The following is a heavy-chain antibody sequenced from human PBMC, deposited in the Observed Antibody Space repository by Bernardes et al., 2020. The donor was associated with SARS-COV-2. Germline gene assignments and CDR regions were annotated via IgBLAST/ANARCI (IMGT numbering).Heavy chain of an antibody. Sequence: SCKGSGFSFTTYWIAWVRQMPGTGLEWMGFIYPGDSDTRYNPSFQGQVTISADKSINTAYLHWSSLKASDTAVYYCARPRARWQAGFDSWGQGTMVT. V-gene: IGHV5-51*01. J-gene: IGHJ3*02. CDR2: IYPGDSDT. CDR3: ARPRARWQAGFDS. D-gene: IGHD6-19*01. CDR1: GFSFTTYW.